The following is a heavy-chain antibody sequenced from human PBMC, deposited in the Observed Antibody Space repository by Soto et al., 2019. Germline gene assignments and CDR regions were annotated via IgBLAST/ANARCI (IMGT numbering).Heavy chain of an antibody. Sequence: GGSLRLSCAASGFTFDDYAMHWVRQAPGKGLEWVSGISWNSGSIGYADSVKGRFTISRDNAKNSLYLQMNSLRAEDTAVYYCARDPAAGWSGDYYYYGMDVWGQGTTVTV. V-gene: IGHV3-9*01. CDR1: GFTFDDYA. CDR2: ISWNSGSI. D-gene: IGHD6-19*01. J-gene: IGHJ6*02. CDR3: ARDPAAGWSGDYYYYGMDV.